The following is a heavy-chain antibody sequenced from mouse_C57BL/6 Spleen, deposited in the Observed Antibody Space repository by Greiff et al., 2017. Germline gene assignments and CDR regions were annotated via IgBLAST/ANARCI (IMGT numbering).Heavy chain of an antibody. J-gene: IGHJ4*01. CDR1: GFTFSGSD. CDR2: ISDGGSYT. D-gene: IGHD2-2*01. Sequence: EVKLVESGGGLVKPGGSLKLSCAASGFTFSGSDMSWVRQTPEKRLEWVATISDGGSYTYYPDNIKGRFTISRDNAKNNLYLQMSNLKSEDTAMYYCARDVFGNDVAMADWGQGPSVTVSS. V-gene: IGHV5-4*01. CDR3: ARDVFGNDVAMAD.